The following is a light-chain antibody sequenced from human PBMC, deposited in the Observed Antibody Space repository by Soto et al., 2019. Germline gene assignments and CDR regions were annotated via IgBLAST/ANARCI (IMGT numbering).Light chain of an antibody. Sequence: QSLLTQPASVSGSPGQSITISCTGTSRDVGGYNYVSWYQQHPGKAPKLMIYDVSNRPSGVSNRFSGSKSGTTASLTISGLQAEDEADYYCSSYTSSSPLYVFGTGTKVTLL. V-gene: IGLV2-14*01. CDR1: SRDVGGYNY. CDR2: DVS. J-gene: IGLJ1*01. CDR3: SSYTSSSPLYV.